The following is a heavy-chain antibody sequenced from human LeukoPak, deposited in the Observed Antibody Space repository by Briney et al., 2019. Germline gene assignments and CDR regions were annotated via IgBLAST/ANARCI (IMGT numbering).Heavy chain of an antibody. D-gene: IGHD6-13*01. Sequence: NPGGSLRLSCAASGFTFSSYGMHWVRQAPGKGLEWVSSISGSSSYIYYADSVKGRFTISRDNAKNSLYLQMNSLRAEDTAVYYCARIRSSSWYRGSDAFDIWGQGTMVTVSS. CDR3: ARIRSSSWYRGSDAFDI. CDR1: GFTFSSYG. CDR2: ISGSSSYI. J-gene: IGHJ3*02. V-gene: IGHV3-21*01.